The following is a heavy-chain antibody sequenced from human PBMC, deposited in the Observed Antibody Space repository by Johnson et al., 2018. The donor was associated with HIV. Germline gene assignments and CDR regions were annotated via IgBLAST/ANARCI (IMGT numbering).Heavy chain of an antibody. CDR1: GFTFSSYA. CDR3: ARDKGSWFDDAFDI. J-gene: IGHJ3*02. CDR2: ISYDGSNK. D-gene: IGHD6-13*01. V-gene: IGHV3-30*04. Sequence: QVLLVESGGGVVQPGRSLRLSCAASGFTFSSYAMHWVRQAPGKGLEWVAFISYDGSNKYYADSVKGRFTISRDNSKNTLYLQMNSLKVEDTAVYYCARDKGSWFDDAFDIWGQGTMVTVSS.